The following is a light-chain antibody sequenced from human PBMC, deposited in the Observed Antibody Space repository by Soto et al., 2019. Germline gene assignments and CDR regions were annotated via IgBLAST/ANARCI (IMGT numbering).Light chain of an antibody. V-gene: IGKV3-15*01. CDR3: QQYNNWPPIT. Sequence: EIVMTQSPATLSVSPGERATLSCRASQSVSSNLAWYQQKPGQAPRLLIYDSTTRATGIPARFSGSGSGTEFTRTISSRQSEDFAVYFCQQYNNWPPITFGQGTRLEIK. J-gene: IGKJ5*01. CDR2: DST. CDR1: QSVSSN.